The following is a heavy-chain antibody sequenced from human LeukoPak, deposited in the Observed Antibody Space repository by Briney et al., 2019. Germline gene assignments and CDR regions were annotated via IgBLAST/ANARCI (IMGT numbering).Heavy chain of an antibody. CDR1: GHTFTSFG. CDR3: ARDVRGYCSGGSCYDAFDI. V-gene: IGHV1-18*04. CDR2: ISAYNGNT. D-gene: IGHD2-15*01. Sequence: EASVKVSCKASGHTFTSFGINWVRQAPGQGLEWMGWISAYNGNTQYAQKFQGGVTMTTDTFTSTAYMELRSLRSDDTAVYYCARDVRGYCSGGSCYDAFDIWGQGTMVTVSS. J-gene: IGHJ3*02.